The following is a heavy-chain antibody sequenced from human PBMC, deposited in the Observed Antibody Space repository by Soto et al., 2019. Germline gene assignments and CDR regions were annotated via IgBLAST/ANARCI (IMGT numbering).Heavy chain of an antibody. V-gene: IGHV4-59*08. J-gene: IGHJ3*02. Sequence: SETLSLTCTVSGGSISSYYWSWIRQPPGKGLEWIGYIYYSGSANYNPSLKSRVTISVDTSKNQFSLKLSSVTAADTAVYYCARLGYCSGGSCYPDAFDIWGQGTMVTVSS. D-gene: IGHD2-15*01. CDR1: GGSISSYY. CDR3: ARLGYCSGGSCYPDAFDI. CDR2: IYYSGSA.